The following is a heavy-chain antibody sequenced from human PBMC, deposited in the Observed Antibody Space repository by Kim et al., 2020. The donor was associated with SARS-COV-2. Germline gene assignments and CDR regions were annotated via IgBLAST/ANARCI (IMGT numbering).Heavy chain of an antibody. D-gene: IGHD3-22*01. CDR2: IKPNNGGT. CDR1: GYTFTDSY. V-gene: IGHV1-2*06. Sequence: ASLKVSCEASGYTFTDSYLHWVRHAPGQGLEWMGRIKPNNGGTNYAQKFQDRVTMTSDTSISTAYMELSRLTSDDTAVYFCARDGIAPTEVFELTMMHNWFDPWGQGTLVTVSS. J-gene: IGHJ5*01. CDR3: ARDGIAPTEVFELTMMHNWFDP.